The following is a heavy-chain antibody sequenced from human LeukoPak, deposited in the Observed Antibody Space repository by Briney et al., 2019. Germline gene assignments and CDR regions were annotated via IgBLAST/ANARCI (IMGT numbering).Heavy chain of an antibody. V-gene: IGHV3-23*01. J-gene: IGHJ4*02. CDR2: SGSGGDK. CDR3: AKTRFSEHDY. CDR1: GFTFSNYA. D-gene: IGHD3-3*01. Sequence: PGGSLRLSCVASGFTFSNYAMNWVRQAAGKGLEWVAVSGSGGDKYYVDSVKGRFTIYRDNSKNTLYLQKNSLRAQHTAVYYCAKTRFSEHDYLGQGTMVSDPS.